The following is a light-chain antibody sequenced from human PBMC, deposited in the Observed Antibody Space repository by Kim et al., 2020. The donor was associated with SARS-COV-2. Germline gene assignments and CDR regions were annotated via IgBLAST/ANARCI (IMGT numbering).Light chain of an antibody. Sequence: ELTQPPSASGTPGQRVTISCSGTSSNIGSNYVSWYQHLPGTAPKLLIHRNDQRPSGVPDRFSGSKSGTSASLTISGLRSEDEADYDCATWDDSLSAYV. CDR3: ATWDDSLSAYV. CDR1: SSNIGSNY. J-gene: IGLJ1*01. V-gene: IGLV1-47*01. CDR2: RND.